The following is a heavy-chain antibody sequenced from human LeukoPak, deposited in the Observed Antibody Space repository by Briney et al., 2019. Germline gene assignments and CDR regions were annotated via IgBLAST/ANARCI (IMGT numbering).Heavy chain of an antibody. CDR1: GGSISSYY. CDR2: IYYSGST. J-gene: IGHJ4*02. D-gene: IGHD6-13*01. Sequence: PSETLSLTCTVSGGSISSYYWSWIRQPPGKGLEWIGYIYYSGSTNYNPSLKSRVTISVDTSKNQFSLKLSSVTAADTAVYYCARGRSSRSFDYWGQGTLLTVSS. CDR3: ARGRSSRSFDY. V-gene: IGHV4-59*01.